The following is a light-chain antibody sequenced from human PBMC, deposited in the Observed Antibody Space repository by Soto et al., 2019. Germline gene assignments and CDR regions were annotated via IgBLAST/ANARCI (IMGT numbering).Light chain of an antibody. CDR1: QSVSNN. V-gene: IGKV3D-15*01. J-gene: IGKJ5*01. CDR3: QQYNNWPPIT. CDR2: GAS. Sequence: IGMRQSPATLSVSPGERATLSCRASQSVSNNFLAWYQQKPGQAPRLLIYGASNRATGIPDRFSGSGSGTEFTLIISSLQSEDSAVYYCQQYNNWPPITFGQGTRLEIK.